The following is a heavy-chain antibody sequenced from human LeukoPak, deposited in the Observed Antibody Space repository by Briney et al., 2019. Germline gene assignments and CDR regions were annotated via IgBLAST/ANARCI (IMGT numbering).Heavy chain of an antibody. CDR2: ISAYNGNT. J-gene: IGHJ4*02. Sequence: ASVKVSCKASGYTSTNYGISWVRQAPGQGLEWMGWISAYNGNTNYAQKLQGRVTMTTDTSTSTAYMELRSLRSDDTAVYYCARDQYYYDSSGYYGGYWGQGTLVTVSS. CDR3: ARDQYYYDSSGYYGGY. D-gene: IGHD3-22*01. V-gene: IGHV1-18*01. CDR1: GYTSTNYG.